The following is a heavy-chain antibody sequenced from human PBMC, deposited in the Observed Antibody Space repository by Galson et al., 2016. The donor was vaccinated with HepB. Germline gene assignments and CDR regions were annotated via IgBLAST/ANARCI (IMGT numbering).Heavy chain of an antibody. CDR3: AKAPRWSAPPQ. Sequence: SLRLSCAASGFSFSTYAMTWVRQAPGKGLEWVSTVTGSGDRSDYADSVKGRFTVSRDNSKNTVSLQMNRLRAEDTAIYYCAKAPRWSAPPQWGQGTVVTVSS. D-gene: IGHD3-3*01. V-gene: IGHV3-23*01. CDR2: VTGSGDRS. J-gene: IGHJ4*02. CDR1: GFSFSTYA.